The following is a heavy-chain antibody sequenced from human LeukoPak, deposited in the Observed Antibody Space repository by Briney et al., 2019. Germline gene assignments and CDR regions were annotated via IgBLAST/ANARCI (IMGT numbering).Heavy chain of an antibody. CDR1: GGSISSSSYY. CDR2: IYYSGST. V-gene: IGHV4-39*01. CDR3: ARASAIRYSGYDCALPD. Sequence: SETLSLTCTVSGGSISSSSYYWGWIRQPPGKGLEWIGSIYYSGSTYYNPSLKSRVTISVDTSKNQFSLKLSSVTAADTAVYYCARASAIRYSGYDCALPDWGQGTLVTVSS. J-gene: IGHJ4*02. D-gene: IGHD5-12*01.